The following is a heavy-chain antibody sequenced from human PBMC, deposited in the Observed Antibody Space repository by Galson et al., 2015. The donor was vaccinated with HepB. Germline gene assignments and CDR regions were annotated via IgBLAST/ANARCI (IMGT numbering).Heavy chain of an antibody. CDR1: GFTFSGSA. CDR3: AIVDPEYTSGWYRQALYYFDS. CDR2: ITPSGDNT. D-gene: IGHD6-19*01. V-gene: IGHV3-23*01. J-gene: IGHJ4*02. Sequence: SLRLSCAASGFTFSGSAMHWVRQAPGKGLEWVSAITPSGDNTYSADSVKGRFTISRDNSKNTLFLQKTGLTADDTAIYYCAIVDPEYTSGWYRQALYYFDSWRQGTLVAVSS.